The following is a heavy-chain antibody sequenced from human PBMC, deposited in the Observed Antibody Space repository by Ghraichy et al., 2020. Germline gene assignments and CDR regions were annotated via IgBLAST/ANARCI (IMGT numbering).Heavy chain of an antibody. Sequence: SQTLSLTCAVYGGSFSGYYWSWIRQSPGKGLEWIGEINNSGSTNYNPSLKCRVTISVDTSKNQFSLKLSSVTAADTAVYYCARALGIRVLGYWGQGTLVTVSS. D-gene: IGHD7-27*01. J-gene: IGHJ4*02. CDR3: ARALGIRVLGY. V-gene: IGHV4-34*01. CDR1: GGSFSGYY. CDR2: INNSGST.